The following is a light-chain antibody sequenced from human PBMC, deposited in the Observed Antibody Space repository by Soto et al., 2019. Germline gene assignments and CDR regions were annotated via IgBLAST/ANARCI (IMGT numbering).Light chain of an antibody. V-gene: IGKV3-11*01. Sequence: EIVLTQSPATLYLSPGETATLSCRASQTIGSELGWYQQKPGQPPRLLIYDASGRATGIPDRFSGSGSGTDFTLTISSLEPEDFAVYYCQQRSTWPITFGGGTKVEIK. CDR1: QTIGSE. CDR2: DAS. J-gene: IGKJ4*01. CDR3: QQRSTWPIT.